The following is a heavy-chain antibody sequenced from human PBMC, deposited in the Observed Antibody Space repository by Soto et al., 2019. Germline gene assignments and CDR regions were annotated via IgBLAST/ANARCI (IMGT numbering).Heavy chain of an antibody. CDR2: IYWDDDK. CDR3: AHIDPEIVTVGGHGGFDY. Sequence: QITLKESGPTLVRPPQTLTLTCTFSGFSLTSGVGVGWIRQXXXXXXXXXXLIYWDDDKRYSPSLKNRLTITKDTSKNQVVLTMTNVGPVDTATYFCAHIDPEIVTVGGHGGFDYWGQGTLVTVSS. CDR1: GFSLTSGVG. J-gene: IGHJ4*02. V-gene: IGHV2-5*02. D-gene: IGHD5-12*01.